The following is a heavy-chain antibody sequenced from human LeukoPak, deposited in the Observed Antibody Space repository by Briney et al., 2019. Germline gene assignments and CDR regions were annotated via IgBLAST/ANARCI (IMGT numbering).Heavy chain of an antibody. J-gene: IGHJ4*02. Sequence: GSLRLSCAASGFTFSSYWMDWVRQAPGERLVWVSHINSDGSGTNYADSVKGRFTISRDNAKNTLYLQMNSLRAEDTAVYYCARGAVATIKDTTLGYWGQGTLVTVSS. D-gene: IGHD5-12*01. CDR3: ARGAVATIKDTTLGY. CDR1: GFTFSSYW. CDR2: INSDGSGT. V-gene: IGHV3-74*01.